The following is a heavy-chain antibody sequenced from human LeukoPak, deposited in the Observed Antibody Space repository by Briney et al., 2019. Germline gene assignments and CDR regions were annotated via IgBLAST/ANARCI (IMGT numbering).Heavy chain of an antibody. Sequence: ASVKVSCKAFGYTFSNYGISWVRQAPGQGLEWMGWISPYNANTHYAQELQGRVTMTTDTSTSTAYMELRSLRSDDTAVYYCARRGLVAGIYDLVYGFDLWGQGTMVTVSS. D-gene: IGHD3/OR15-3a*01. V-gene: IGHV1-18*01. CDR3: ARRGLVAGIYDLVYGFDL. J-gene: IGHJ3*01. CDR1: GYTFSNYG. CDR2: ISPYNANT.